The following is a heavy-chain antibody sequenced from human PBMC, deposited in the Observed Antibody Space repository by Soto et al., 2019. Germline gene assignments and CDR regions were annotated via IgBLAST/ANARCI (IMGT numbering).Heavy chain of an antibody. D-gene: IGHD6-19*01. CDR2: IYTSASI. V-gene: IGHV4-4*07. J-gene: IGHJ6*02. Sequence: SETLSLTCSVSGADINTYSWTWIRQPAGKGLEWIGRIYTSASINYNPSLKGRVTLSVDTSTNQVSLRLASVAAADTAIYYCARDREAGYNFYYGMDVWGQGTTVTVSS. CDR1: GADINTYS. CDR3: ARDREAGYNFYYGMDV.